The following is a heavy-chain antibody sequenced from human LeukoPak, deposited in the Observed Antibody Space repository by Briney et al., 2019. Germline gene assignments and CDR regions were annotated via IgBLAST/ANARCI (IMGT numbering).Heavy chain of an antibody. Sequence: SETLSLTCTVSGGSISSYYWSWIRQPPGKGLEWIGEINHSGSTNYNPSLKSRVTISVDTSKNQFSLKLSSVTAADTAVYYCASSSQWELDYWGQGTLVTVSS. D-gene: IGHD1-26*01. CDR3: ASSSQWELDY. CDR1: GGSISSYY. V-gene: IGHV4-34*01. J-gene: IGHJ4*02. CDR2: INHSGST.